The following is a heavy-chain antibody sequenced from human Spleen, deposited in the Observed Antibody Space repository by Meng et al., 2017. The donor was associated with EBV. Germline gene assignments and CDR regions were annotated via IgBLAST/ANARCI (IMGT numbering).Heavy chain of an antibody. CDR3: ARGELISRGPIDS. J-gene: IGHJ5*02. CDR1: GASISSSHYY. CDR2: IFYSGDT. D-gene: IGHD1-26*01. Sequence: QWQLEESSPSLLQSSETLSPPFSVSGASISSSHYYWGWIRQSPEKGLEWIGTIFYSGDTYYNPSLKSRVSISLDTSKNEFSLNLSSVTAADTAVYYCARGELISRGPIDSLGQGTLVTVSS. V-gene: IGHV4-39*07.